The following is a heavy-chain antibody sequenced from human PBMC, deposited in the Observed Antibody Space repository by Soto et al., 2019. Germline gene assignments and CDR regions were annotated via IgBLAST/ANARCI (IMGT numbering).Heavy chain of an antibody. Sequence: QVQLQESGPGLVKPSETLSLTCTVSGGSVSSGSYYWRWIRQPPGKGLEWIGYIYYSGSTNYNPSLKSRDTISVDTSKNQCALKLSSVTAADTAVYYCARGGYSYGHGGDYGMDVWGQGTTVTVS. CDR3: ARGGYSYGHGGDYGMDV. CDR2: IYYSGST. J-gene: IGHJ6*02. V-gene: IGHV4-61*01. D-gene: IGHD5-18*01. CDR1: GGSVSSGSYY.